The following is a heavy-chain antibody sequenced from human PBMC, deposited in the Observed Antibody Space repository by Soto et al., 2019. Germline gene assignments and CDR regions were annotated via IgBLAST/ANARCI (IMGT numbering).Heavy chain of an antibody. V-gene: IGHV3-11*04. CDR2: ISSSSTI. Sequence: GGSLRLSCAASGFTFSDYFMTWIRQAPGKGLEWVSYISSSSTIYYADSVKGRFTISRDNAKNSLYLQMNSLRDEDTAVYYCARDAGYSYGPFDYWGQGTLVTVSS. CDR1: GFTFSDYF. D-gene: IGHD5-18*01. J-gene: IGHJ4*02. CDR3: ARDAGYSYGPFDY.